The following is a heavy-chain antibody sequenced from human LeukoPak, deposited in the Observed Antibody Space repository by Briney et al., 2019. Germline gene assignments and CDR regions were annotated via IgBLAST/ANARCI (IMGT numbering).Heavy chain of an antibody. J-gene: IGHJ4*02. V-gene: IGHV4-39*07. CDR2: IYYSGST. CDR1: GVSISSSSYY. Sequence: SETLSLTCTVSGVSISSSSYYWGWIRQPPGKGLEWIGSIYYSGSTYYNPSLKSRVTISVDTSKNQFSLKLSSVTAADTAVYYCARRGSGYYYPSRTLFYYFDYWGQGTLVTVSS. CDR3: ARRGSGYYYPSRTLFYYFDY. D-gene: IGHD3-22*01.